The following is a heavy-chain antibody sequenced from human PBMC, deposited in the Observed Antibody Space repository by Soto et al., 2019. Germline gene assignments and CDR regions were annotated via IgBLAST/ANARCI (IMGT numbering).Heavy chain of an antibody. CDR2: IYYSGST. CDR1: GGSISSGGYY. D-gene: IGHD3-10*01. Sequence: QVQLQESGPGLVKPSQTLSLTCTVSGGSISSGGYYWSWIRQHPGKGLEWIGYIYYSGSTYYNPSLKSRVTIXXDXSXXQFSLKLSSVTAADTAVYYCARERGYYGSGWPLEVWGQGTTVTVSS. J-gene: IGHJ6*02. CDR3: ARERGYYGSGWPLEV. V-gene: IGHV4-31*03.